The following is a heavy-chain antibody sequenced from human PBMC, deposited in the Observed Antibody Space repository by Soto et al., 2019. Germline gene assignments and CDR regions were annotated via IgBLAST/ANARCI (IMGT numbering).Heavy chain of an antibody. CDR2: IIPIFGTA. CDR3: ASGIVGATQNWFDP. V-gene: IGHV1-69*13. J-gene: IGHJ5*02. D-gene: IGHD1-26*01. CDR1: GGTFSSYA. Sequence: SVKVSCKASGGTFSSYAISWVRQAPGRGLEWMGGIIPIFGTANYAQKFQGRVTITADESTSTAYMELSSLRSEDTAVYYCASGIVGATQNWFDPWGQGTLVTVSS.